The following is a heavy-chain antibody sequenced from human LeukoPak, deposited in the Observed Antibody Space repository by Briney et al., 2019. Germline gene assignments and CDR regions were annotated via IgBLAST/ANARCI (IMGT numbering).Heavy chain of an antibody. CDR2: IVVGSGNS. V-gene: IGHV1-58*01. D-gene: IGHD1-26*01. Sequence: ASVNVSCKASGFSFTNTAVQWARQAGGQRLEGIGWIVVGSGNSNYAQHFQERVTITRDMSTSTAYMELSSLKSEDTAFYYCAAGFGGNDYGYWYFDLWGRGTLVTVSS. CDR3: AAGFGGNDYGYWYFDL. J-gene: IGHJ2*01. CDR1: GFSFTNTA.